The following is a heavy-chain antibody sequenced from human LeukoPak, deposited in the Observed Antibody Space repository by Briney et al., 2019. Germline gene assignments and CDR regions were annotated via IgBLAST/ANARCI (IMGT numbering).Heavy chain of an antibody. V-gene: IGHV1-2*02. Sequence: ASVKVSCKASGYTFTGYYMHWVRQAPGQGLEWMGWINPNSGGTNYAQKLQGRVTMTTDTSTSTAYMELRSLRSDDTAVYYCAREYGDYYYYGMDVWGQGTTVTVSS. J-gene: IGHJ6*02. D-gene: IGHD4-17*01. CDR2: INPNSGGT. CDR3: AREYGDYYYYGMDV. CDR1: GYTFTGYY.